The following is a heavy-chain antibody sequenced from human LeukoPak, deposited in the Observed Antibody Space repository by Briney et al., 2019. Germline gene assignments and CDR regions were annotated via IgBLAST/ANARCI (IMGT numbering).Heavy chain of an antibody. CDR2: IYYSGST. J-gene: IGHJ4*02. Sequence: SETLSLTCTVSGGSISSYYWSWIRQPPGKGLEWIGYIYYSGSTNYNPSLKSRVTISVDTSKNQFSLKLSSVTAADTAVYYSARHGAAAGHRFFDYWGQGTLVTVSS. CDR3: ARHGAAAGHRFFDY. V-gene: IGHV4-59*08. CDR1: GGSISSYY. D-gene: IGHD6-13*01.